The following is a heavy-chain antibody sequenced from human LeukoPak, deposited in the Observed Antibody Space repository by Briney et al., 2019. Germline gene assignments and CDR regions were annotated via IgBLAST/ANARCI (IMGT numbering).Heavy chain of an antibody. Sequence: SETLSLTCAVYGGSFSGYYWSWIRQHPGKGLEWIGEINHSGSTNYNPSLKSRVTISVDTSKNQFSLKLSSVTAADTAVYYCARERGGSRDGYNYGISLDYWGQGTLVTVSS. D-gene: IGHD5-24*01. CDR3: ARERGGSRDGYNYGISLDY. CDR2: INHSGST. J-gene: IGHJ4*02. CDR1: GGSFSGYY. V-gene: IGHV4-34*01.